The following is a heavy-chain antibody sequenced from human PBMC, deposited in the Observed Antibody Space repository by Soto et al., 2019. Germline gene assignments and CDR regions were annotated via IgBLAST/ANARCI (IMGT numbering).Heavy chain of an antibody. D-gene: IGHD2-2*01. CDR1: GGSISSSNW. CDR3: ARVPDR. J-gene: IGHJ5*02. CDR2: IHHSGST. V-gene: IGHV4-4*02. Sequence: PSETLSLTCALSGGSISSSNWWSWVRQPPGKGLEWIGEIHHSGSTNYKSSLKSRVTISVDRSKNQFSLKLSSVTAADTAVYYCARVPDRWGQGTLVTVSS.